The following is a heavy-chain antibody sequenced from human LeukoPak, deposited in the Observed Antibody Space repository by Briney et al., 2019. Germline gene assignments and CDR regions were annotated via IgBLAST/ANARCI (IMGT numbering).Heavy chain of an antibody. V-gene: IGHV3-30*02. J-gene: IGHJ6*03. D-gene: IGHD3-9*01. Sequence: GGSLRLSCAASGFTFSSYGMHWVRQAPGKGLEWVAFIRYDGSNKYYADSVKGRFTISRDNSKNTLYLQMNSLRAEDTAVYYCARGGVIFGPSSYNYMDVWGKGTTVTVSS. CDR3: ARGGVIFGPSSYNYMDV. CDR2: IRYDGSNK. CDR1: GFTFSSYG.